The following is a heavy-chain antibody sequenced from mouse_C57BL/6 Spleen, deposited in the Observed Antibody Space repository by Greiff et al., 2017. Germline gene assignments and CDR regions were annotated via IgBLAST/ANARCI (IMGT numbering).Heavy chain of an antibody. V-gene: IGHV1-76*01. D-gene: IGHD1-1*01. J-gene: IGHJ2*01. CDR2: IYPGSGNT. CDR3: ARSGITTVVGKDYFDY. Sequence: VQLQQSGAELVRPGASVKLSCKASGYTFTDYYINWVKQRPGQGLEWIARIYPGSGNTYYNEKFKGKATLTAEKSSSTAYMQLSSLTSEDSAVYFCARSGITTVVGKDYFDYWGQGTTLTVSS. CDR1: GYTFTDYY.